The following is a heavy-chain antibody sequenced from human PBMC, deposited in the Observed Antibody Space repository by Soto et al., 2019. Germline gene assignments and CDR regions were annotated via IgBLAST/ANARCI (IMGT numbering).Heavy chain of an antibody. CDR2: VSASGVST. D-gene: IGHD2-2*01. V-gene: IGHV3-23*01. J-gene: IGHJ4*02. CDR3: AIAPSQKYQLVFDC. CDR1: GFTFNNYA. Sequence: EVQLLDSGGGLVQPGGSLRLSCAASGFTFNNYAMNWVRQAPGKGLEWVSAVSASGVSTYFADSVKGRFTISRDNSKNTLYLQMNSLRGEDTAVYYCAIAPSQKYQLVFDCWGQGILVTSSS.